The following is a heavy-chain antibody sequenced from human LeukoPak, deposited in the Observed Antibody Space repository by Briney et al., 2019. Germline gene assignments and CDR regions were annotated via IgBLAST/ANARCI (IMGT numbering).Heavy chain of an antibody. D-gene: IGHD6-19*01. CDR3: ARDSGGDTHF. CDR2: SNHSGST. CDR1: GGSFSGYH. V-gene: IGHV4-34*01. J-gene: IGHJ4*02. Sequence: SETLSLTCAVYGGSFSGYHWSWIRQPPGKGLEWIGESNHSGSTNYNPSLKSRVTISVDTSKKQFSLNLSSVTAADTAVYYCARDSGGDTHFWGQGILVTVSS.